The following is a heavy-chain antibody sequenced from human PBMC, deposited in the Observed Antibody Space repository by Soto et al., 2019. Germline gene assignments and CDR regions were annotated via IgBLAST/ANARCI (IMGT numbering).Heavy chain of an antibody. CDR2: ISYDGSNK. V-gene: IGHV3-30*18. CDR1: GFTFSSYG. CDR3: AKALDIVVVPGFHGMDV. J-gene: IGHJ6*02. Sequence: AGGSLRLSCAASGFTFSSYGMHWVRQAPGKGLEWVAVISYDGSNKYYADSVKGRFTISRDNSKNTLYLQMNSLRAEDTAVYYCAKALDIVVVPGFHGMDVWGQGTTVTVSS. D-gene: IGHD2-2*03.